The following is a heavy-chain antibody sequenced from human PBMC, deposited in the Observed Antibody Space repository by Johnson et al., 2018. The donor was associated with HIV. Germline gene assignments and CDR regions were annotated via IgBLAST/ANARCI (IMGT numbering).Heavy chain of an antibody. CDR1: GFTFSSYE. D-gene: IGHD3-22*01. V-gene: IGHV3-13*01. CDR3: ARGSSYYYDSSGYAFDI. J-gene: IGHJ3*02. CDR2: IGTAGDT. Sequence: VQLVESGGGLKQPGGSLRLSCAASGFTFSSYEMHWVRQATGKGLEWVSAIGTAGDTYYPGSVKGRFTISRENAKNSLYLQMNSLRAGDTAVYYCARGSSYYYDSSGYAFDIWGQGTMVTVSS.